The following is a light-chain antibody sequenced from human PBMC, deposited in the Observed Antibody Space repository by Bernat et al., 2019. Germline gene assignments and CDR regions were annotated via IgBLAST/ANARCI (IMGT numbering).Light chain of an antibody. V-gene: IGLV1-44*01. CDR3: ASWDDSLNGWV. CDR1: SSDVGSNS. Sequence: QSVLTQPPSASGTPGQRVTISCSGSSSDVGSNSVTWYQQFPGTAPKVLMYATNQRPSGVPDRFSGSKSGTSASLAISGLQSDDEANYYCASWDDSLNGWVFGGGTRLPVL. CDR2: ATN. J-gene: IGLJ3*02.